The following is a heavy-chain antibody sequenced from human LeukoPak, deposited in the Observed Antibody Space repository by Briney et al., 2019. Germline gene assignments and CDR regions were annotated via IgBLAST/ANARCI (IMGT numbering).Heavy chain of an antibody. CDR2: ISSSSSFI. CDR3: ATRDSERAAWGFDP. D-gene: IGHD1-26*01. CDR1: VFTFSRYS. Sequence: PGGSLRLSCAASVFTFSRYSMNWVRQAPGKGLEWVSSISSSSSFIYYADSVKGRFTISRDNSKNTVYLQMNSLRAEDTAVYYCATRDSERAAWGFDPWGQGTLVTVSS. J-gene: IGHJ5*02. V-gene: IGHV3-21*04.